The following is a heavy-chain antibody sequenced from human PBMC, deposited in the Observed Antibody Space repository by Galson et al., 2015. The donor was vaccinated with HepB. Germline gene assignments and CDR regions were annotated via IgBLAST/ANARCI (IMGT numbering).Heavy chain of an antibody. J-gene: IGHJ4*02. CDR2: ISSSSSYI. V-gene: IGHV3-21*01. CDR3: ARDLGHYGPNY. D-gene: IGHD3-10*01. CDR1: GFTFSSYS. Sequence: SLRLSCAASGFTFSSYSMNWVRQAPGKGLEWVSSISSSSSYIYYADSVKGRFTISRDNAKSSLYLQMNSLRAEDTAVYYCARDLGHYGPNYWGQGTLVTVSS.